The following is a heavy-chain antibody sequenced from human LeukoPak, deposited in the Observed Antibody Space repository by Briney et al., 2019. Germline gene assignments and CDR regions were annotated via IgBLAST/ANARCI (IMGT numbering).Heavy chain of an antibody. Sequence: PSETLSLTCAVSGYSISSGYYWGWIRQPPGKGLEWIGSMYHSGSTYFNPSLKGRVTISVDTSKNQFSLKLSSVTAADTAVYYCARAVSIAVTSANFDYWGQGTLVTVSP. CDR1: GYSISSGYY. V-gene: IGHV4-38-2*01. D-gene: IGHD6-19*01. J-gene: IGHJ4*02. CDR2: MYHSGST. CDR3: ARAVSIAVTSANFDY.